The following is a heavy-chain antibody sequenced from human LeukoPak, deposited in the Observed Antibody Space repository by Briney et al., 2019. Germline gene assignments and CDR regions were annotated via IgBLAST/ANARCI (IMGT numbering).Heavy chain of an antibody. CDR1: GGSISSSSYY. J-gene: IGHJ4*02. CDR3: ATAYRPLRYFDWLFPFDY. V-gene: IGHV4-39*07. Sequence: SETLSLTCTVSGGSISSSSYYWGWIRQPPGKGLEWIGSIYYSGSTYYNPSLKSRVTISVDTSKNQFSLKLSSVTAADTAVYYCATAYRPLRYFDWLFPFDYWGQGTLVTVSS. D-gene: IGHD3-9*01. CDR2: IYYSGST.